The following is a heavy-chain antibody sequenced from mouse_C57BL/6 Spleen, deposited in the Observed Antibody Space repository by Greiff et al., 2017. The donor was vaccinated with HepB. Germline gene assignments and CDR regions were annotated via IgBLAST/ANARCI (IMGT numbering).Heavy chain of an antibody. V-gene: IGHV1-5*01. CDR2: IYPGNSDT. D-gene: IGHD1-1*01. CDR1: GYTFTSYW. J-gene: IGHJ1*03. Sequence: EVQLQQSGTVLARPGASVKMSCKTSGYTFTSYWMHWVKQRPGQGLEWIGAIYPGNSDTSYNQKFKGKAKLTAVTSASTAYMELSSLTNEDSAVYYCTNIYYGSSYGDVWGTGTTVTVSS. CDR3: TNIYYGSSYGDV.